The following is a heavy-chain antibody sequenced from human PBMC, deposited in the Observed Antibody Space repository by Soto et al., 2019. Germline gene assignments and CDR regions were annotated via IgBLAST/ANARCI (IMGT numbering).Heavy chain of an antibody. CDR3: AKDNYYDSSGYYPPHVMDV. J-gene: IGHJ6*02. D-gene: IGHD3-22*01. CDR2: ISGSGGST. Sequence: GGSLRLSCAASGFTFSSYAMSWVRQAPGKGLEWVSAISGSGGSTYYADSVKGRFTISRDNSKNTLYLQMNSLRAEDTAVYYCAKDNYYDSSGYYPPHVMDVWGQGTTVTVSS. CDR1: GFTFSSYA. V-gene: IGHV3-23*01.